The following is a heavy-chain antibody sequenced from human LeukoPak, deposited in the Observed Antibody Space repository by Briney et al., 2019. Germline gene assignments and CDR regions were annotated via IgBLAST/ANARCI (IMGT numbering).Heavy chain of an antibody. Sequence: GGSLRLSCGASGFTFSSYSMNWVRQAPGKGLEWVSSISSSSSYIYYADSVKGRFTISRDNAKNSLYLQMNSLRAEDTAVYYCARGAWGIAARPIWGQGTLVTVSS. CDR2: ISSSSSYI. CDR3: ARGAWGIAARPI. CDR1: GFTFSSYS. D-gene: IGHD6-6*01. J-gene: IGHJ4*02. V-gene: IGHV3-21*01.